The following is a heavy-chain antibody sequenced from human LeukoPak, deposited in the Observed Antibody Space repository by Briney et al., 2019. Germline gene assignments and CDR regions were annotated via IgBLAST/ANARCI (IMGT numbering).Heavy chain of an antibody. V-gene: IGHV1-2*02. J-gene: IGHJ5*02. CDR1: GYAFTGYY. CDR3: ARTREYSSSWYFPPFDP. Sequence: ASVKVSCKSSGYAFTGYYMNWVRQAPGQGLEWMGWINPNSGRRNYAQNFQVRVTMTRDPSISTAYMELSGLTSNDTAVYYCARTREYSSSWYFPPFDPWGQGTLVTVSS. D-gene: IGHD6-13*01. CDR2: INPNSGRR.